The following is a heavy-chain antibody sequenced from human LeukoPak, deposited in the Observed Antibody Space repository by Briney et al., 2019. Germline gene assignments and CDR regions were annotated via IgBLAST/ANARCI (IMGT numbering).Heavy chain of an antibody. CDR3: AKDYIVAAPTGFDY. J-gene: IGHJ4*02. CDR2: ISGSGGNT. CDR1: GFTFDNYA. Sequence: PGGSLRLSCAASGFTFDNYAMIWVRQAPGKGLEWVSAISGSGGNTYYADSVKGQFTISRDNSKNTLYLQMNSLRAEDTAVYYCAKDYIVAAPTGFDYWGQGTLVTVSS. D-gene: IGHD6-13*01. V-gene: IGHV3-23*01.